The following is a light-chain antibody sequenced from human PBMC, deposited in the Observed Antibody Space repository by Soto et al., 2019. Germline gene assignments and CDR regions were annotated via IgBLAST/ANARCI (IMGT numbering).Light chain of an antibody. Sequence: DIQMTQSPSTLSASVGDRVIITCRASQSLSGWLAWYQQKPGKAPKLLIYDASSLESGVPSRFSGSGSGTEFTLTISSLQSDDFAVYYCQQYNSWPLTFGGGTKVDIK. CDR3: QQYNSWPLT. J-gene: IGKJ4*01. V-gene: IGKV1-5*01. CDR2: DAS. CDR1: QSLSGW.